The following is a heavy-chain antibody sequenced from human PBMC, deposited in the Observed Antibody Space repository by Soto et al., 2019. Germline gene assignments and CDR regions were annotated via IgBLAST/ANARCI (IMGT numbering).Heavy chain of an antibody. V-gene: IGHV4-39*01. CDR2: IYYSGST. Sequence: ASETLSLTCTVSGGSISSSSYYWGWIRQPPGKGLEWIGSIYYSGSTYYNPSLKSRVTISVDTSKNQFSLKLSSVTAADTAVYYCASTSDFWSGTTSPWGQGTLVTVSS. CDR3: ASTSDFWSGTTSP. CDR1: GGSISSSSYY. D-gene: IGHD3-3*01. J-gene: IGHJ5*02.